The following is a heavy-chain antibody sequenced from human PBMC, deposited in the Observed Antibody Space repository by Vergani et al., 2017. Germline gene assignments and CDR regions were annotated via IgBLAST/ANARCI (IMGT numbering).Heavy chain of an antibody. Sequence: LQLQESGPGLVKPSETLSLTCTVSGGSISSSSYYWGWIRQPPGKGLEWVANIKQDGSEKYYVDSVKGRFTISRDNAKKSLYLQMNSLRAEDTAVYYCARDFDRPFPGQLRCSSTSCYRLYGMDVWGQGTTVTVSS. V-gene: IGHV3-7*01. D-gene: IGHD2-2*01. CDR2: IKQDGSEK. CDR1: GGSISSSSYY. J-gene: IGHJ6*02. CDR3: ARDFDRPFPGQLRCSSTSCYRLYGMDV.